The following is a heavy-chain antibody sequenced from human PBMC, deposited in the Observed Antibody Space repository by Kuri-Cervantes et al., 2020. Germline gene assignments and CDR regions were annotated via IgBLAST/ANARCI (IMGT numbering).Heavy chain of an antibody. V-gene: IGHV4-34*01. Sequence: SETLSLTCAVYGASFSPYYWNWIRQPPGKGLEWIGEINHSGGTNYNPSLKSRVTMSVDTSKNQFSLKLSSVTAADTAVYYCARDVLEREPYVGWFDPWGQGTLVTVSS. CDR2: INHSGGT. J-gene: IGHJ5*02. CDR1: GASFSPYY. D-gene: IGHD1-1*01. CDR3: ARDVLEREPYVGWFDP.